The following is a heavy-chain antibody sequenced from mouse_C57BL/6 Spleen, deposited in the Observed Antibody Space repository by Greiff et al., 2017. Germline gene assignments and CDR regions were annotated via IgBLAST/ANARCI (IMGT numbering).Heavy chain of an antibody. V-gene: IGHV14-4*01. J-gene: IGHJ3*01. Sequence: VQLQQSGAELVRPGASVKLSCTASGFNIKDDYMHWVKQRPEQGLEWIGWIEPANGDTESASKFPGKATITADPSTNKAYLQLRSLTSEDTAVYYCTTSTMVTPFAYWGQGTLVTVSA. CDR3: TTSTMVTPFAY. CDR2: IEPANGDT. D-gene: IGHD2-2*01. CDR1: GFNIKDDY.